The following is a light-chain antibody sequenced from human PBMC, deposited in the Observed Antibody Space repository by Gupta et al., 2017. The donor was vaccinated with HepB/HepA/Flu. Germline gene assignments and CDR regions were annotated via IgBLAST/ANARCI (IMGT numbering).Light chain of an antibody. J-gene: IGKJ1*01. V-gene: IGKV3-20*01. CDR2: GAS. CDR1: QSVSSSY. CDR3: QQYGSSSLT. Sequence: EIVLTQSPGTLSLSPGERATLCCRASQSVSSSYLAWYQQKPGQAPRLLIYGASSRATGIPDRFSGSGSGTDFTLTISRLEPEDIAVYYCQQYGSSSLTFGQGTKVEIK.